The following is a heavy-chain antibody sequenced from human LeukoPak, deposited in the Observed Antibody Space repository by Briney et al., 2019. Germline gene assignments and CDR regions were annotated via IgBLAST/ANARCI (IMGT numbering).Heavy chain of an antibody. D-gene: IGHD1-26*01. J-gene: IGHJ4*02. CDR2: MNPNSGNT. CDR1: GYTFTSYD. Sequence: WASVKVSCKASGYTFTSYDINWVRQATGQGLEWMGWMNPNSGNTGYAQKLQGRVTMTTDTSTGTAYMELRSLRSDDTAVYYCARCGSSGLDYWGQGTLVTVSS. V-gene: IGHV1-8*01. CDR3: ARCGSSGLDY.